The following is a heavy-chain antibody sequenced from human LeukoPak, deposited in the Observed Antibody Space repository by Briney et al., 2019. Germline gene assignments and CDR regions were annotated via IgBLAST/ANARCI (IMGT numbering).Heavy chain of an antibody. CDR1: GFIFSSYA. CDR3: ARDRVPYGGYLFFDY. D-gene: IGHD5-12*01. V-gene: IGHV3-23*01. CDR2: ISGSGGST. J-gene: IGHJ4*02. Sequence: GGSLRLSCAASGFIFSSYAMSWVRQAPGKGLEWVSTISGSGGSTYYADSVKGRFTISRDNSKNTVYLQMNSLRAEDTAVYYCARDRVPYGGYLFFDYWGQGTLVTVSS.